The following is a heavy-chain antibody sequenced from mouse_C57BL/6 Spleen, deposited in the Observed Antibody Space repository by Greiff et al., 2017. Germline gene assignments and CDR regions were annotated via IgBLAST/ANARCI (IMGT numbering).Heavy chain of an antibody. CDR1: GYAFSSYW. J-gene: IGHJ3*01. CDR2: IYPGDGDT. D-gene: IGHD1-1*01. CDR3: ASYYYGSSTWFAY. V-gene: IGHV1-80*01. Sequence: VKLQQSGAELVKPGASVKISCKASGYAFSSYWMNWVKQRPGKGLEWIGQIYPGDGDTNYNGKFKGKATLTADKSSSTAYMQLSSLTSEDSAVYVCASYYYGSSTWFAYWGQGTLVTVSA.